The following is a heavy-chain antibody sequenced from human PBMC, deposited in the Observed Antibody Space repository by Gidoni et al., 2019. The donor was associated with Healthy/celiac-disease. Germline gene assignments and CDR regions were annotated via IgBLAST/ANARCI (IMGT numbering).Heavy chain of an antibody. CDR3: ARLVGATTSDY. J-gene: IGHJ4*02. CDR2: ISAYNGNT. CDR1: GSTVTSYG. D-gene: IGHD1-26*01. Sequence: QVQLVQAGVEVKKTGASVKVTCMASGSTVTSYGICWVRQAPGQGLEWMGWISAYNGNTNYAQKLQGRVTMTTDTSTSTAYMELRSLRSDDTAVYYCARLVGATTSDYWGQGTLVTVSS. V-gene: IGHV1-18*01.